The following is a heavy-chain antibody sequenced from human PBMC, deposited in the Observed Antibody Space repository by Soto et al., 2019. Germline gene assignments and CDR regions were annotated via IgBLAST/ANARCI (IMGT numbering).Heavy chain of an antibody. CDR1: GYTFTSYG. J-gene: IGHJ5*02. CDR3: ARRSAAGTGWFDP. D-gene: IGHD6-13*01. Sequence: ASVKVSCKASGYTFTSYGIGWVGQAPGQGLEWMGWISAYNGNTNYAQKLQGRVTMTTDTSTSTAYMELRSLRSDDTAVYYWARRSAAGTGWFDPWGQGTLVTVSS. CDR2: ISAYNGNT. V-gene: IGHV1-18*04.